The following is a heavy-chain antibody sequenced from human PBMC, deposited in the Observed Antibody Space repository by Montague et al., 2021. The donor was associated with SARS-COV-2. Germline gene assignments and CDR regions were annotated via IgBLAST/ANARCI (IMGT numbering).Heavy chain of an antibody. CDR2: FYSVGST. V-gene: IGHV4-59*02. J-gene: IGHJ3*01. CDR1: GASVGSSD. CDR3: ASETMTADAFDR. D-gene: IGHD1-14*01. Sequence: SETLSLTCTVSGASVGSSDWGWIRQSPGKGLEWIGYFYSVGSTDYNPSLKSRATISRDTSKNQFSLKLRSVTAADTAVYYCASETMTADAFDRWGQGTMVTVSS.